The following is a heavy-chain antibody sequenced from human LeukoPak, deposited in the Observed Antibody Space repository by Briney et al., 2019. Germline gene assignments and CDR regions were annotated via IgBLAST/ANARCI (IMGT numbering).Heavy chain of an antibody. CDR2: ISWVGGSA. CDR3: AKAGYCSSTSCFTYYYYYMDV. D-gene: IGHD2-2*01. CDR1: GFTLKNYT. V-gene: IGHV3-43*01. J-gene: IGHJ6*03. Sequence: GGSLRLSCAASGFTLKNYTMNWVRQAPGKGLEWVSLISWVGGSANYADSVKGRFTISRDNSKNSLYLQMNSLRTEDTALYYCAKAGYCSSTSCFTYYYYYMDVWGKGTTVTVSS.